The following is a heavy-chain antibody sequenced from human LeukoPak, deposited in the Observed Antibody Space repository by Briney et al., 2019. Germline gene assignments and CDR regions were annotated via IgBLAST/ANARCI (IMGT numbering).Heavy chain of an antibody. J-gene: IGHJ3*02. D-gene: IGHD3-16*02. CDR2: ISAYNGNT. CDR3: ARDVTGWYDYVWGSYRYTGAFDI. CDR1: GYTFTSYG. V-gene: IGHV1-18*01. Sequence: GASVKVSCKASGYTFTSYGISWVRQAPGQGLEWMGWISAYNGNTNYAQKLQGRVTMTTDTSTSTAYMELRSLRSDDTAVYYCARDVTGWYDYVWGSYRYTGAFDIWGQGTMVTVSS.